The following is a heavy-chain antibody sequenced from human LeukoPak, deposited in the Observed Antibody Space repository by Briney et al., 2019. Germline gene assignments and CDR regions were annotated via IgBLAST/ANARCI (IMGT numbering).Heavy chain of an antibody. V-gene: IGHV4-59*01. CDR1: GGSFSGYY. D-gene: IGHD3-10*01. CDR2: IYYSGST. J-gene: IGHJ5*02. Sequence: SETLSLTCAVYGGSFSGYYWSWIRQPPGKGLEWIGYIYYSGSTNYNPSLKSRVTISVDTSKNQFSLKLSSVTAADTAVYYCARGVTMVRGVTSNWFDPWGQGTLVTVSS. CDR3: ARGVTMVRGVTSNWFDP.